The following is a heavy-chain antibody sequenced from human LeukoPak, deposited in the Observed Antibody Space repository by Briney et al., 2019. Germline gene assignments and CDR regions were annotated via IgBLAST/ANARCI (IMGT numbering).Heavy chain of an antibody. Sequence: ASVKVSCKASGYTFTGYYMHWVRQAPGQGLELMGWINPNSGGTNYAQKFQGRVTMTRDTSISTAYMELSRLTSDDTAVYYCARGPDIVATIVYFDYWGQGTPVTVSS. CDR1: GYTFTGYY. D-gene: IGHD5-12*01. J-gene: IGHJ4*02. V-gene: IGHV1-2*02. CDR2: INPNSGGT. CDR3: ARGPDIVATIVYFDY.